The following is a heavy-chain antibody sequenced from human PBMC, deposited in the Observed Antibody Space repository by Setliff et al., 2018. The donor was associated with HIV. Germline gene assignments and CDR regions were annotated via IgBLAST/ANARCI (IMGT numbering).Heavy chain of an antibody. CDR2: IYYSGTT. CDR3: ASEAWTSYRSSSGYYYYMDV. Sequence: PSETLSLTCTVSGDSVSSASYYWSWIRQPPGKGLEWIGYIYYSGTTKYNPSLKSRVTISVDTSKNQFSLKLSSVTAADTAVYYCASEAWTSYRSSSGYYYYMDVWGKGTTVTVSS. CDR1: GDSVSSASYY. J-gene: IGHJ6*03. D-gene: IGHD6-6*01. V-gene: IGHV4-61*01.